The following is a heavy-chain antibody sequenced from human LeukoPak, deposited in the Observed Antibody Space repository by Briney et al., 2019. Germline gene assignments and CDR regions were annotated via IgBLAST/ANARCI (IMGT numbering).Heavy chain of an antibody. CDR1: GYTFSTYG. J-gene: IGHJ4*02. V-gene: IGHV1-18*01. CDR3: ARREQWLVGDDY. CDR2: VSTYNGDT. Sequence: ASVKVSCKASGYTFSTYGISWVRQAPGQGLEWMGWVSTYNGDTNYAQKVQGRVTMTTDTSTSTAYMELRSLRSDDTAVYYCARREQWLVGDDYWGQGTLVTVSS. D-gene: IGHD6-19*01.